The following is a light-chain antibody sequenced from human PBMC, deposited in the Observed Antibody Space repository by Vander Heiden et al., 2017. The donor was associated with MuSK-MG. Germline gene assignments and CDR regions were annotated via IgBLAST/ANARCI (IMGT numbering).Light chain of an antibody. CDR3: QQSDSAPRT. V-gene: IGKV1-39*01. J-gene: IGKJ1*01. CDR1: QSSSSY. Sequence: DIQMTHSPSCLSASGGDRVTITCRARQSSSSYLNWYQQKPGKAPKLLIYSASSLQRGVPSRFSGSGSGTDFTLTISRLQPEDFATYYCQQSDSAPRTFGQGTKVEIK. CDR2: SAS.